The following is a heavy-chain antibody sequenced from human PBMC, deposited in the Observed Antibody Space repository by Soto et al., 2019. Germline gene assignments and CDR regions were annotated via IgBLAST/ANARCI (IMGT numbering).Heavy chain of an antibody. CDR1: GFSFGDSV. Sequence: GSLRLSCTGSGFSFGDSVMTWFRQAPGKGLEWVGFIGSKAYGETTESAASVKGRFTISRDDSKSIAYLQMDSLKTEDTAMYYCTKDLGYSYGYYGGQGTLVTVTS. J-gene: IGHJ4*02. V-gene: IGHV3-49*03. D-gene: IGHD5-18*01. CDR3: TKDLGYSYGYY. CDR2: IGSKAYGETT.